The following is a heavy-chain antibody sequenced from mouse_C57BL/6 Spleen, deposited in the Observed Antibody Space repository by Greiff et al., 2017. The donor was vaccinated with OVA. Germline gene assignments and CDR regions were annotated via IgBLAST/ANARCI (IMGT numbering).Heavy chain of an antibody. CDR1: GFTFSSYA. D-gene: IGHD1-3*01. CDR2: ISSGGDYI. V-gene: IGHV5-9-1*02. J-gene: IGHJ2*01. CDR3: TRGRELSYYFDY. Sequence: EVKLMESGEGLVKPGGSLKLSCAASGFTFSSYAMSWVRQTPEKRLEWVAYISSGGDYIYYADTVKGRFTISRDNARNTLYLQMSSLKSEDTAMYYCTRGRELSYYFDYWGQGTTLTVSS.